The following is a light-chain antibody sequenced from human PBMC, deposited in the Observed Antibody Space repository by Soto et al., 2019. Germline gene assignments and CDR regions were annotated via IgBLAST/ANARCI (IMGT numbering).Light chain of an antibody. CDR2: GAS. J-gene: IGKJ1*01. CDR3: QQYGSSGT. Sequence: ELVLSQSTATLSLSPEEGATLSCRASQSVSNNYLAWYQQKPGQAPRLLIYGASNRATGTPDRFSGSGSGTDFTLTISRLEPEDFAVYYCQQYGSSGTFGQGTKVDIK. CDR1: QSVSNNY. V-gene: IGKV3-20*01.